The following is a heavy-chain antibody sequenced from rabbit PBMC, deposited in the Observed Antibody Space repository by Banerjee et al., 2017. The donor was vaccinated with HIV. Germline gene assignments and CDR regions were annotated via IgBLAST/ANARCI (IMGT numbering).Heavy chain of an antibody. V-gene: IGHV1S45*01. CDR2: IAGGATGFT. CDR1: GFSFSSSDY. J-gene: IGHJ4*01. CDR3: ARDLADVIGWNFGW. D-gene: IGHD1-1*01. Sequence: QQQLEESGGGLVKPEGSLTLTCKASGFSFSSSDYMCWVRQAPGKGLEWISCIAGGATGFTYSATWAKGRFTFSKTSSTTVTLQMTSLTAADTATYFCARDLADVIGWNFGWWGPGTLVTVS.